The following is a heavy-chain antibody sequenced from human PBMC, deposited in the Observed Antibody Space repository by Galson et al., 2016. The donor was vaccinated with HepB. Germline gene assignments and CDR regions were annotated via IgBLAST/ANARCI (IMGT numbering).Heavy chain of an antibody. CDR2: IYSSGTT. CDR3: ARVDYGWNWFDP. Sequence: TLSLTCTVSGDSISSGSHYWSGIRQPAGKGLEWIGRIYSSGTTNYNPSLKSRVTISVDTSKNQFSLKLTSVTAADTAVYYCARVDYGWNWFDPWGQGTLVTVSS. CDR1: GDSISSGSHY. D-gene: IGHD4-17*01. J-gene: IGHJ5*02. V-gene: IGHV4-61*02.